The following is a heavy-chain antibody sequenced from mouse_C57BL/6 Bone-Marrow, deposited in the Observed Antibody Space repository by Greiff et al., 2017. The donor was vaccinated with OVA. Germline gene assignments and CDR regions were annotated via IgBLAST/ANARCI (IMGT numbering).Heavy chain of an antibody. V-gene: IGHV5-17*01. CDR2: ISSGSSTI. J-gene: IGHJ4*01. D-gene: IGHD1-1*01. CDR3: ATPFTTVVGDYSMDY. Sequence: EVQVVESGGGLVKPGGSLKLSCAASGFTFSDYGMHWVRQAPEKGLEWVAYISSGSSTIYYADTVKGRFTISRDNAKNTLFLQMTSLRSEDTAMYYFATPFTTVVGDYSMDYWGQGTSVTVSS. CDR1: GFTFSDYG.